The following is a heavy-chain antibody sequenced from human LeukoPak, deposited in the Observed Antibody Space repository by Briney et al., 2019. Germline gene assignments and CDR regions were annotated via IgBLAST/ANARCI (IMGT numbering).Heavy chain of an antibody. CDR2: IIPIFGTA. V-gene: IGHV1-69*06. CDR1: GGTFSSYA. Sequence: ASVKVSCKASGGTFSSYAISWVRQAPGQGLEWMGGIIPIFGTANYAQKFQGRVTITADKSTSTAYMELSSLRSEDTAVYYCASKIAAAARYYYMDVWGKGTTVTVSS. D-gene: IGHD6-13*01. CDR3: ASKIAAAARYYYMDV. J-gene: IGHJ6*03.